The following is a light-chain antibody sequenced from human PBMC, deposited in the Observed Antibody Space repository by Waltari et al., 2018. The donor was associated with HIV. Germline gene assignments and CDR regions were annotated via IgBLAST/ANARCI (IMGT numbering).Light chain of an antibody. J-gene: IGKJ1*01. CDR1: RDISNH. Sequence: IQMPQSPSSLSPSVGDRVPITCQASRDISNHLNWYQQKPGTAPQLLIYDASNVETGIPSRFSGSGSGTDFTFTISSLQPEDSAIYSCQQYANVPWTFGQGTRVEIK. CDR3: QQYANVPWT. V-gene: IGKV1-33*01. CDR2: DAS.